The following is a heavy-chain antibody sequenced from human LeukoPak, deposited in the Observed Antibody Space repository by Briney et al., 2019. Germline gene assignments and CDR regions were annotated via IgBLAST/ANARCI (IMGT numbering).Heavy chain of an antibody. Sequence: GASVNVSCKASGYTFSNFGINWVRQAPGQGLEWMGWISTYRGDTNYAQNLQGRVTLTTDTSTSTVYMELRSLRSDDTAVYYCTRVSRSLTYYYDNNGFYYGSSFDNWGQGTLVTVSS. D-gene: IGHD3-22*01. CDR1: GYTFSNFG. CDR3: TRVSRSLTYYYDNNGFYYGSSFDN. J-gene: IGHJ4*02. V-gene: IGHV1-18*01. CDR2: ISTYRGDT.